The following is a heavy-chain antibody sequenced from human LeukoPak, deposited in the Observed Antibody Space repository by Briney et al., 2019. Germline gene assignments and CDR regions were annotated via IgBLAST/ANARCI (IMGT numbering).Heavy chain of an antibody. Sequence: GASVKVSCKASGYTFTSYGISWVRQAPGLGLEWMGWISAYNGNTNYAQKLQGRVTMTTDTSTSTAYMELRSLRSDDTAVYYCARGKGGDIVVVPAAIPNWFDPWGQGTLVTVSS. J-gene: IGHJ5*02. CDR2: ISAYNGNT. V-gene: IGHV1-18*01. CDR1: GYTFTSYG. D-gene: IGHD2-2*01. CDR3: ARGKGGDIVVVPAAIPNWFDP.